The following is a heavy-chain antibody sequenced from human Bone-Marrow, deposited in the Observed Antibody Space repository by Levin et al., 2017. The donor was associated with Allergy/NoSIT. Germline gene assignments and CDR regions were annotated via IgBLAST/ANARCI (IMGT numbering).Heavy chain of an antibody. CDR2: ISWNSGRY. CDR3: VKDGAPYGLTLEGNWFDP. D-gene: IGHD3/OR15-3a*01. CDR1: GFTFDQHA. Sequence: GGSLRLSCEAFGFTFDQHAMHWVRQAPGKGLEWVSGISWNSGRYAYADSVKGRFSISRDNGKKSLYLVMNSLREEDTATYYCVKDGAPYGLTLEGNWFDPWGQGTLVTVSS. V-gene: IGHV3-9*01. J-gene: IGHJ5*02.